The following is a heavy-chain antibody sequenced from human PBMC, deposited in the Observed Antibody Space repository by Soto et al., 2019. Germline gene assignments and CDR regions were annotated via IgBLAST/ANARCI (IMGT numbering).Heavy chain of an antibody. D-gene: IGHD1-7*01. CDR3: ARAPGIIGTTDYFEY. Sequence: SETRSLTCTVSGGSISTYYWNWSRQSPGNKLEWIGYIYYSGSTNYNPSLKSRVTMSVDTSKNEFSLKLSSVTAADTAVYYCARAPGIIGTTDYFEYWGQGTPVTVSS. CDR2: IYYSGST. V-gene: IGHV4-59*01. J-gene: IGHJ4*02. CDR1: GGSISTYY.